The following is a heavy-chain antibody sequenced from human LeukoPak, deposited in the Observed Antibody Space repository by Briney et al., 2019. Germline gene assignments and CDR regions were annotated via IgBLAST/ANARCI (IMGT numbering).Heavy chain of an antibody. CDR2: INPNSGGT. J-gene: IGHJ6*03. CDR3: ARAQSYYYYYMDV. Sequence: ASVKVSCKASGYTFTGYYMHWVRQAPGQGLEWMGWINPNSGGTNYAQKFQGRVTMTRDTSISTAYMELSRLRSDDTAVYYCARAQSYYYYYMDVWGKGTTVTLSS. CDR1: GYTFTGYY. V-gene: IGHV1-2*02.